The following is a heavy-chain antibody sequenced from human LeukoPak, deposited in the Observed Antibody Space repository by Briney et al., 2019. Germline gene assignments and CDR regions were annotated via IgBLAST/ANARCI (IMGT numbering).Heavy chain of an antibody. D-gene: IGHD2-15*01. CDR2: TSSSGSTI. Sequence: GGSLRLSCAASAFTFSSYDMKWDRQAPGKGLEWVSYTSSSGSTIYYAASVKGRIAISRGNAKNSLYLQMSSLRAEDTAVYYCARDPAWRYCSGGSCYSVHAFDIWGQGTMVTVSS. J-gene: IGHJ3*02. CDR1: AFTFSSYD. CDR3: ARDPAWRYCSGGSCYSVHAFDI. V-gene: IGHV3-48*03.